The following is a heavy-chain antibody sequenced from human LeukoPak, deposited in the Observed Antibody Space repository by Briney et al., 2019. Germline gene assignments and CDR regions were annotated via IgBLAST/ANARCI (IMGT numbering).Heavy chain of an antibody. CDR2: INAGTGDG. CDR3: ARSGDNWSCDN. V-gene: IGHV1-3*01. Sequence: GASVKVSCKASGYTFSHYGVQWVRLAPGQTLEWMGWINAGTGDGKYSQKFQDRLTMTSDTSATTLYMELNSLSFEDTAVYYCARSGDNWSCDNWGQGTLVTVSS. CDR1: GYTFSHYG. D-gene: IGHD5-24*01. J-gene: IGHJ4*02.